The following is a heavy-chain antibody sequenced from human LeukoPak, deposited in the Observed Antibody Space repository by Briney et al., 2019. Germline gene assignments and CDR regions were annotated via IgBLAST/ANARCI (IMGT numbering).Heavy chain of an antibody. D-gene: IGHD5-18*01. CDR3: AKALGQGYSYGIRLSLTHLNDAFDI. CDR1: GYTFASYF. CDR2: IDPSGGRT. J-gene: IGHJ3*02. V-gene: IGHV1-46*01. Sequence: ASVKVSCKASGYTFASYFIHWVRQAPGQGLEWMGIIDPSGGRTSYAQKFQGRVTLIRDMSTNTVYMQLSSLRSEDTAVYYCAKALGQGYSYGIRLSLTHLNDAFDIWGQGTMVTVSS.